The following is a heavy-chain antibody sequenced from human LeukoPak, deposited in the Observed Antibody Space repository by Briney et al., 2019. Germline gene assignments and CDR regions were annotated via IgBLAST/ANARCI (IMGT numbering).Heavy chain of an antibody. Sequence: SETLSLTCAVYGGSFSGYYWSWIRQPPGKGLEWIGEINHSGSTNYNPSLKSRVTISVDTSKNQFSLKLSSVTAADTAVYCCARRHDRLLWFGELLRGPLDYWGQGTLVTVSS. CDR3: ARRHDRLLWFGELLRGPLDY. J-gene: IGHJ4*02. D-gene: IGHD3-10*01. CDR2: INHSGST. CDR1: GGSFSGYY. V-gene: IGHV4-34*01.